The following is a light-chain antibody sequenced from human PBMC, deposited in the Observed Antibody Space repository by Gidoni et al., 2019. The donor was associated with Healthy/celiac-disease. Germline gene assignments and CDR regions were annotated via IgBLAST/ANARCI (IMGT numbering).Light chain of an antibody. J-gene: IGKJ4*01. Sequence: DIVMTQSPDSLAVSLGERATINCKSSQSVLYSSHNKNYLDWYQQKPGQPPKLLIYWASTRESGVPDRFSGSGSGTDFTLTISSLQAEDVAVYYCQQYYSTPLTFGGGTKVEIK. CDR1: QSVLYSSHNKNY. CDR2: WAS. CDR3: QQYYSTPLT. V-gene: IGKV4-1*01.